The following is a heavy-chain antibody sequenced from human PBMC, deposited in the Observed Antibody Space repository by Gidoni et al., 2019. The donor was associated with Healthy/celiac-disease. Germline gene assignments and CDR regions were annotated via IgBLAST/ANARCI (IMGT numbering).Heavy chain of an antibody. CDR2: MSVSGGST. J-gene: IGHJ4*02. V-gene: IGHV3-23*01. CDR3: AKMVSWYYDFWSALRDY. CDR1: GFTFSSYA. D-gene: IGHD3-3*01. Sequence: EVQLLESGGGLVQPGVSLRLPCAAPGFTFSSYAMSWVRQAPGKGLEWVSAMSVSGGSTYYADSVKGRFTISRDNSKNTLYLQMNSLRAEDTAVYYCAKMVSWYYDFWSALRDYWGQGTLVTVSS.